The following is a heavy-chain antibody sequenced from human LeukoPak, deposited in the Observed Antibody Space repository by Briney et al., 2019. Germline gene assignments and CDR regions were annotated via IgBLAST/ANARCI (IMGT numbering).Heavy chain of an antibody. CDR1: GXTFSSYA. CDR3: AKDRVAHFFYWYFDL. CDR2: ISGSGGST. J-gene: IGHJ2*01. D-gene: IGHD5-12*01. Sequence: PGGSLRLSCAASGXTFSSYAMSWVRQAPGKGREWVSGISGSGGSTLYADSVKGRFTISRDNSKKTVYLQMNSLRAEDTAVYYCAKDRVAHFFYWYFDLWGRGTLVTVSS. V-gene: IGHV3-23*01.